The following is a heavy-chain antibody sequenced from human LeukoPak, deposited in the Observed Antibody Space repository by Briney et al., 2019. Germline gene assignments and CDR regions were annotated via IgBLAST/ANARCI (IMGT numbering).Heavy chain of an antibody. Sequence: PSETLSLTCTVSGGSISSYYWSWIRQPPGKGLEWIGYIYYSGSTNYNPSLKSRVTISVDTSKNQFSLKLSSVTAADTAVYYCARVGRYYYYMDVWGKGTTVTVSS. CDR3: ARVGRYYYYMDV. V-gene: IGHV4-59*01. CDR1: GGSISSYY. J-gene: IGHJ6*03. D-gene: IGHD3-16*01. CDR2: IYYSGST.